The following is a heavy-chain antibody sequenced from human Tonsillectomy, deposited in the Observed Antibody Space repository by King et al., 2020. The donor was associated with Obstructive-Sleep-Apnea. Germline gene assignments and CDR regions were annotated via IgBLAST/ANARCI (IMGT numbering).Heavy chain of an antibody. V-gene: IGHV3-9*01. D-gene: IGHD3-22*01. CDR3: AKGYYDTNGYYFDY. J-gene: IGHJ4*02. CDR1: GFTFDDYA. Sequence: VQLVESGGGLVQPGRSLRLSCAAFGFTFDDYAMHWVRQAPGKGLEWVSGISWNSDNIGYADSVKGRFTISRDNAKNSLYLQMNSLRVEDTALYYCAKGYYDTNGYYFDYWGQGTLVTVSS. CDR2: ISWNSDNI.